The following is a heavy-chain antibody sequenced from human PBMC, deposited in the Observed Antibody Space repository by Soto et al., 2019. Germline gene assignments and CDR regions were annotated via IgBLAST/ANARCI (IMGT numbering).Heavy chain of an antibody. V-gene: IGHV4-34*01. J-gene: IGHJ5*02. CDR1: GGSFSGYY. CDR3: ARGQFWSGYSRPNWFDP. D-gene: IGHD3-3*01. CDR2: INHSGST. Sequence: PSETLSLTCAVYGGSFSGYYWSWIRQPPGKGLEWIGEINHSGSTNYNPSLKSRVTISVDTSKNQFSLKLSSVTAADTAVYYCARGQFWSGYSRPNWFDPWGQGTLVTVSS.